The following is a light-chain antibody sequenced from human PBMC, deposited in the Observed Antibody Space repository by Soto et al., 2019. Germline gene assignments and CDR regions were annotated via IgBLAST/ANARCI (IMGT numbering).Light chain of an antibody. J-gene: IGLJ1*01. CDR3: AAWDDSLNGYV. V-gene: IGLV1-44*01. Sequence: QSVLTQPPSASGTPGQRVTISCSGSSSNIGRSTVNWYQQLPGTAPKLLIYSNNQRPSGVPDRFSGSKSGTSASLAISGLQSEDEADYYCAAWDDSLNGYVIGTGTKVTVL. CDR2: SNN. CDR1: SSNIGRST.